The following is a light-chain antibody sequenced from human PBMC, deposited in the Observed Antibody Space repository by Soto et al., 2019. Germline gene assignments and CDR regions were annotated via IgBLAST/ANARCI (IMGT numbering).Light chain of an antibody. CDR1: QSAGNF. CDR3: HQYGSSPPT. V-gene: IGKV3-20*01. CDR2: AAS. Sequence: EIVMTQSPATLSVSPGETASLSSRASQSAGNFLAWYQQKPGQAPRLLISAASRRATGVPDRFSGSGSGTDFTLTISRLEPEDFAVYCCHQYGSSPPTFGGGTKVDIK. J-gene: IGKJ4*01.